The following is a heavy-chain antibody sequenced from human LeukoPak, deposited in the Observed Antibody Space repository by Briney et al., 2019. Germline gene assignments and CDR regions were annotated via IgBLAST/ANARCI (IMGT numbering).Heavy chain of an antibody. J-gene: IGHJ4*02. CDR3: ARDGPGDVGFDY. CDR1: RGSISNYY. CDR2: FSYSGST. Sequence: SETLSLTCTVSRGSISNYYWGWIRQPPGKGLEWIGFFSYSGSTNYNPSLKGRVTISVDTSKNQFSLKLTSVTAADTAVYYCARDGPGDVGFDYWGQGTLVTVSS. V-gene: IGHV4-59*01. D-gene: IGHD7-27*01.